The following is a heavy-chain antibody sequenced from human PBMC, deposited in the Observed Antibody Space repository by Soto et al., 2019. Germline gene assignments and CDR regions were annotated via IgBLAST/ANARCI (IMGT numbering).Heavy chain of an antibody. CDR2: ISSSSSYI. D-gene: IGHD3-22*01. CDR3: AKDTYYHDSSGYYIFDY. V-gene: IGHV3-21*01. J-gene: IGHJ4*02. Sequence: GGSLRLSCAASGFTFSSYSMNWVRQAPGKGLEWVSSISSSSSYIYYADSVKGRFTISRDNSEDTLYLQMNSLRVEDTAVYYCAKDTYYHDSSGYYIFDYWGQGTLVTVSS. CDR1: GFTFSSYS.